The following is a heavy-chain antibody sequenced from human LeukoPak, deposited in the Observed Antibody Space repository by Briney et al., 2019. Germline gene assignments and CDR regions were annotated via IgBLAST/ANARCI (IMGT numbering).Heavy chain of an antibody. CDR2: ISSGGTTM. Sequence: GGSLRLSCAASGFTFSSFEMNWVRQAPGKGLEWVSYISSGGTTMYYADSVKGRFTISRDNAKNSLYLQMNSLRAEDTAMYYCARLGFVVPAVIFDYWGQGTLVTVSS. V-gene: IGHV3-48*03. CDR3: ARLGFVVPAVIFDY. D-gene: IGHD2-2*02. J-gene: IGHJ4*02. CDR1: GFTFSSFE.